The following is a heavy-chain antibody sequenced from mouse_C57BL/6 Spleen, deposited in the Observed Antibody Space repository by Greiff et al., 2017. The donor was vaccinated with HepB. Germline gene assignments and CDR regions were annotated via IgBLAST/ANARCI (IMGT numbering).Heavy chain of an antibody. Sequence: QVQLQQSGPELVKPGASVKISCKASGYSFTSYYIHWVKQRPGQGLEWIGWIYPGSGNTKYNEKFKGKATLTADTSSSTAYMQLSSLTSEDSAVYYCARVDSKSNYGSGFAYWGQGTLVTVSA. V-gene: IGHV1-66*01. CDR3: ARVDSKSNYGSGFAY. J-gene: IGHJ3*01. CDR2: IYPGSGNT. CDR1: GYSFTSYY. D-gene: IGHD2-5*01.